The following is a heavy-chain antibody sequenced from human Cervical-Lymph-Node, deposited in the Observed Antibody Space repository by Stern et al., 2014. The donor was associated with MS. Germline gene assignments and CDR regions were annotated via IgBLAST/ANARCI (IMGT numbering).Heavy chain of an antibody. V-gene: IGHV3-30*18. CDR2: TSYDGSDK. CDR1: GFTFSSYG. Sequence: VQLVESGGGAVQSGRSLRLSCAASGFTFSSYGMHWVRQAPGKGLEWVAVTSYDGSDKYYADSVKGRFTISRDNSKNTLYLQMNSLRAEDTAVYYCAKDFDIYYYGMDVWGQGTTVTVSS. D-gene: IGHD2-15*01. J-gene: IGHJ6*02. CDR3: AKDFDIYYYGMDV.